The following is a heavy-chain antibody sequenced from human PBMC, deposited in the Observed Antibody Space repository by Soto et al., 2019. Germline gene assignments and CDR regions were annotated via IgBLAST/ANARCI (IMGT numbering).Heavy chain of an antibody. CDR1: GFTFDDYT. V-gene: IGHV3-43*01. J-gene: IGHJ6*02. D-gene: IGHD2-15*01. CDR2: ISWDGGST. Sequence: PGGSLRLSCAASGFTFDDYTMHWVRQAPGKGLERVSLISWDGGSTYYADSVKGRFTISRDNSKNSLYLQMNSLRTEDTALYYCAKDPMVAAGPYYYYYGMDVWXQGTTVTVSS. CDR3: AKDPMVAAGPYYYYYGMDV.